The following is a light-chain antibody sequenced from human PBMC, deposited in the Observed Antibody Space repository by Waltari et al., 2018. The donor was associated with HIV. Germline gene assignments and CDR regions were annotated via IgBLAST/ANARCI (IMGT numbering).Light chain of an antibody. J-gene: IGLJ2*01. Sequence: SFDLTQPVSLLVTLGRTARMTCGGDNIGSKNVHWYHQRPGQAPMLVIYRDTNRPSGIPERLSASNSDNTATLTITRVQAGDEGHYYCQVWDNSAVVFGGGTDLTVL. CDR1: NIGSKN. CDR3: QVWDNSAVV. V-gene: IGLV3-9*01. CDR2: RDT.